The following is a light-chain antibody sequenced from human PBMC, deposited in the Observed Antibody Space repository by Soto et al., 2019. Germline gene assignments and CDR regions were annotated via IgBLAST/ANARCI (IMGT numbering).Light chain of an antibody. J-gene: IGKJ4*01. CDR2: GAS. Sequence: EIVLTQSPGTLSLSPGERATLSCRASQSVSSGYLAWSQQKPGQAPRLLIYGASSRATGIPDRFSGSGSGTDFTLTISRLEPEDLAVYYCQQYGSSPLTFGGGTKVEIK. CDR3: QQYGSSPLT. V-gene: IGKV3-20*01. CDR1: QSVSSGY.